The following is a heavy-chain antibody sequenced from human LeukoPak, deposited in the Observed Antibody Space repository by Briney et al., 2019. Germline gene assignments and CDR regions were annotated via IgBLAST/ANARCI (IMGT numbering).Heavy chain of an antibody. D-gene: IGHD2-21*01. CDR2: IYYSGST. Sequence: PSETLSLTCTVSGDSVNNGIYYWSWIRQPPGKGLEWIGYIYYSGSTNYNPSLKSRVTISVDTSKNQFSLKLSSVTAADTAVYYCARDHTTLWAFDIWGQGTMVTVSS. CDR3: ARDHTTLWAFDI. J-gene: IGHJ3*02. V-gene: IGHV4-61*01. CDR1: GDSVNNGIYY.